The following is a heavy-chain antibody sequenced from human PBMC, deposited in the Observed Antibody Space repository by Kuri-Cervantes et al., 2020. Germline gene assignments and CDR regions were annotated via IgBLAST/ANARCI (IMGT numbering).Heavy chain of an antibody. J-gene: IGHJ4*02. CDR2: ISAGGSST. D-gene: IGHD6-19*01. CDR3: AREKIAVAGRVLDY. V-gene: IGHV3-23*01. CDR1: GFTFSTYA. Sequence: GESLKISCAASGFTFSTYAMSWVRQAPGKGLERVSVISAGGSSTHYADSVKGRFTISRDNSKNTLYLQMNSLRAEDTAVYYCAREKIAVAGRVLDYWGQGTLVTVSS.